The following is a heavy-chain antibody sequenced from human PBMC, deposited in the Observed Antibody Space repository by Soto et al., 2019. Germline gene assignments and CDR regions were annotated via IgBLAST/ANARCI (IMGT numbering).Heavy chain of an antibody. J-gene: IGHJ4*02. Sequence: ASVKVSCKASGYTFTGYYMHWVRQAPGQGLEWMGWINPNSGGTNYAQKFQGWVTMTRDTSISTAYMELSRLRSDDTAVYYCAIDQYSSSWTVLMHYWGQGILVTVSS. D-gene: IGHD6-13*01. CDR3: AIDQYSSSWTVLMHY. V-gene: IGHV1-2*04. CDR2: INPNSGGT. CDR1: GYTFTGYY.